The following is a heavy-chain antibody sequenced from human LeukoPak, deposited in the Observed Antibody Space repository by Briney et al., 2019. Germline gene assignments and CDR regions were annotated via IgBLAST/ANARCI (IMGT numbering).Heavy chain of an antibody. CDR1: SGSISYFY. V-gene: IGHV4-59*08. J-gene: IGHJ4*02. Sequence: KPSETLSLTCTVSSGSISYFYWNWIRQPPGKGLEWIGYIHYTGSTNYNPSLKSRVTISVDTSKNQFSLKLSSVTAADTAVYYCATLDSTFDYWGQGTLVTVSS. CDR2: IHYTGST. D-gene: IGHD2-2*03. CDR3: ATLDSTFDY.